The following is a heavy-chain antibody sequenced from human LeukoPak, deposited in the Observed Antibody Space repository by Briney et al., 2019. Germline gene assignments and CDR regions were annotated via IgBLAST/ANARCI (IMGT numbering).Heavy chain of an antibody. CDR3: AGWSGFRPLQLLYRGGWFDL. V-gene: IGHV4-34*01. CDR1: GASFSGYY. D-gene: IGHD2-2*02. CDR2: INHSGST. J-gene: IGHJ5*02. Sequence: SQTLSLTCAVYGASFSGYYWGWIRQPPRGGLGWIGEINHSGSTNYNTSLKRRVTISVDTSKVHFSLNLISVTAADAAVYYCAGWSGFRPLQLLYRGGWFDLWGRGTLVTVSS.